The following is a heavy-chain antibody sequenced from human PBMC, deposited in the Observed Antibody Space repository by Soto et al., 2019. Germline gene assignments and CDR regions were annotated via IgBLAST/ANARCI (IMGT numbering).Heavy chain of an antibody. CDR3: AREDYGSGSVMDV. CDR1: GGSISSSSYY. CDR2: IYYSGSS. D-gene: IGHD3-10*01. V-gene: IGHV4-39*02. Sequence: QLQLQESGPGLVKPSETLSLTCTVSGGSISSSSYYWGWIRQPPGKGLEWIGSIYYSGSSDYNPPLMSRVTISVDTSKNQFSLKLSSVTAADTAVYYCAREDYGSGSVMDVWCKGTTATLSS. J-gene: IGHJ6*03.